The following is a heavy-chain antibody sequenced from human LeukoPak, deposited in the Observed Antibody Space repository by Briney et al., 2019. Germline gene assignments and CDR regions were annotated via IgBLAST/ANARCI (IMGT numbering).Heavy chain of an antibody. J-gene: IGHJ4*02. CDR2: ISSSSSDI. D-gene: IGHD3-3*01. V-gene: IGHV3-21*01. CDR1: GFTFSVYT. Sequence: GGSLRLSCAASGFTFSVYTMNWVRQAPGKRLEWVSSISSSSSDIYYADSVKGRFTISRDNAKNSLYLQMNSLRAEDTAIYYCARVPGGLEWSDFDYWGQGTLVTVSS. CDR3: ARVPGGLEWSDFDY.